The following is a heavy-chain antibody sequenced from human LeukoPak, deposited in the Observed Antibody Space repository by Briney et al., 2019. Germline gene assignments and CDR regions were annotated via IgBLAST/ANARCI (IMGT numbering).Heavy chain of an antibody. CDR2: IRQDGSEK. Sequence: GGSLRLSCAASGFTFSSYWMSWVRQAPGKGLEWVANIRQDGSEKYYVDSVKGRFTISRDNAKNSLYLQMNSQRAEDTAVYYCARDSPFIAAAGTGFDYWGQGTLVTVSS. CDR1: GFTFSSYW. J-gene: IGHJ4*02. D-gene: IGHD6-13*01. CDR3: ARDSPFIAAAGTGFDY. V-gene: IGHV3-7*03.